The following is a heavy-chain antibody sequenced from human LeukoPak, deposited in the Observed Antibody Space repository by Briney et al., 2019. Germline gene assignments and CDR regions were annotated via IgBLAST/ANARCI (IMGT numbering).Heavy chain of an antibody. CDR1: GFTFSSYV. Sequence: PGGSLRLSCAASGFTFSSYVMNWVRQAPGKGLEWVAVISYDGSNKYYADSVKGRFTISRDNSKNTVYLQMNSLRAEDTATYYCARDPPGYGSGSYYFDYWGQGTLVTVSS. V-gene: IGHV3-30*04. CDR3: ARDPPGYGSGSYYFDY. J-gene: IGHJ4*02. CDR2: ISYDGSNK. D-gene: IGHD3-10*01.